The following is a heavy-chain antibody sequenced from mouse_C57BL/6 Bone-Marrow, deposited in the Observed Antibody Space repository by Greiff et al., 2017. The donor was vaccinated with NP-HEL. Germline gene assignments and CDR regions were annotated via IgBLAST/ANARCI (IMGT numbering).Heavy chain of an antibody. CDR3: VREGYYSEVY. Sequence: EVMLVESGGGLVQPKGSLKLSCAASGFTFNTYAMPWVRQAPGQGLEWVARIRRKSSNYATYFADSVKDRFTISRDDSQSMLYLQMNKLKTEDTAMYYCVREGYYSEVYWGQGTTLTVSS. J-gene: IGHJ2*01. V-gene: IGHV10-3*01. CDR1: GFTFNTYA. CDR2: IRRKSSNYAT. D-gene: IGHD2-12*01.